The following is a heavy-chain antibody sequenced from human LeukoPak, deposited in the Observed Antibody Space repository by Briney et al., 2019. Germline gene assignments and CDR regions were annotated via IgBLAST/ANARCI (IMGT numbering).Heavy chain of an antibody. J-gene: IGHJ6*03. CDR3: ARGADYGDDNYYYYYHMDV. CDR1: GYSISSGYY. Sequence: SETLSLTCTVSGYSISSGYYWGWIRQPPGKGLEWIGSIYHSGSTYYNPSLKSRVTISVDTSKNQFSLKLSSVTAADTAVYYCARGADYGDDNYYYYYHMDVWGKGTTVTVSS. D-gene: IGHD4-17*01. CDR2: IYHSGST. V-gene: IGHV4-38-2*02.